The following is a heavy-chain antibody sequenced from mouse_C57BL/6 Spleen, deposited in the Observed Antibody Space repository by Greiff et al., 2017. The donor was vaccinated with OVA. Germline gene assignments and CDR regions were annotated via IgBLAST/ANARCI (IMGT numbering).Heavy chain of an antibody. D-gene: IGHD1-1*01. Sequence: EVKLEESGPGLVKPSQSLSLTCSVPGYSITSGYYWNWIRQFPGNKLEWLGYIRYDGSNNYNPSLKNRISITRDTSKNQFFLKLNSVTTEDTATYYCARSYYYGSLDFDVWGTGTTVTVSS. J-gene: IGHJ1*03. V-gene: IGHV3-6*01. CDR3: ARSYYYGSLDFDV. CDR1: GYSITSGYY. CDR2: IRYDGSN.